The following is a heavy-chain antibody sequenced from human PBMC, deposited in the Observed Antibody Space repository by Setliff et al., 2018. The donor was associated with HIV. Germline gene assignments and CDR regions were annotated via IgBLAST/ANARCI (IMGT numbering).Heavy chain of an antibody. J-gene: IGHJ4*02. D-gene: IGHD2-21*02. CDR1: GYTFSEYA. CDR3: ARNGCSGHSYFCEHDY. Sequence: GASVKVSCKASGYTFSEYAIHWVRQAPGQRLEWMGRIDTDNGYRRYSPKLQGRVTITKDTSANIAYMEVTRLRSEDTAIYYCARNGCSGHSYFCEHDYWGQGTLVTVSS. V-gene: IGHV1-3*04. CDR2: IDTDNGYR.